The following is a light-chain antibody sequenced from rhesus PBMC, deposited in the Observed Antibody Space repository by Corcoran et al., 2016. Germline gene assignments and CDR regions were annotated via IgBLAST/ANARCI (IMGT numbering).Light chain of an antibody. CDR1: QSVSSS. V-gene: IGKV3-42*01. Sequence: EIVMTQSPATLSLSPGERATLSCRASQSVSSSLARYQQKPGQAPRLLINYASTRATGTPDRFSGSGSGTEFTLTISSLEHEDVAVYYCQQYNYWNTFGQGTKVEIK. J-gene: IGKJ2*01. CDR3: QQYNYWNT. CDR2: YAS.